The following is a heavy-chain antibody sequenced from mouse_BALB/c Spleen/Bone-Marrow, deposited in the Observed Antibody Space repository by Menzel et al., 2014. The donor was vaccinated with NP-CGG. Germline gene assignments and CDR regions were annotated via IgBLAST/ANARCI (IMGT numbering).Heavy chain of an antibody. Sequence: DVMLVESGGGLVQPGGSLRLSCATSGFTFTDYYMSWVRQPPGKALEWLGFIRNKANGYTTEYSASVKGRFTISRDNSQSILYLQMNTLRAEDSATYYCARYDVYYYFDDWGQGTTLTVSS. CDR1: GFTFTDYY. CDR3: ARYDVYYYFDD. V-gene: IGHV7-3*02. D-gene: IGHD2-3*01. J-gene: IGHJ2*01. CDR2: IRNKANGYTT.